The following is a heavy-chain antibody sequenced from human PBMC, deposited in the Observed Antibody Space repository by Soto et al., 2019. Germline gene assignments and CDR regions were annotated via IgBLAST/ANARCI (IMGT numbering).Heavy chain of an antibody. CDR2: IYYSGST. CDR3: ARDRHVGWFDP. CDR1: GGSISSYY. J-gene: IGHJ5*02. V-gene: IGHV4-59*01. Sequence: SETLSLTCTVSGGSISSYYWSWIRQPPGKGLEWIGYIYYSGSTNYNPSLKSRVTISVDTSKNQFSLKLSSVTAADTAVYYCARDRHVGWFDPWGQGTLVTVSS.